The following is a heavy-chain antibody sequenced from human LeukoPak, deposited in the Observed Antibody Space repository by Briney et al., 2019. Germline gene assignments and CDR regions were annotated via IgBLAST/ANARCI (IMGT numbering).Heavy chain of an antibody. D-gene: IGHD3-22*01. J-gene: IGHJ5*02. CDR1: GFTFGDHI. Sequence: GGSLRLSCTASGFTFGDHIMSWFRQAPGKGLEWVGFIRSKAYGGTTEYAASVKGRFTISRDDSKSIAYLQMNSLKTEDTAVYYCTRAAERDYYDNWFDPWGQGTLVTVSS. V-gene: IGHV3-49*03. CDR3: TRAAERDYYDNWFDP. CDR2: IRSKAYGGTT.